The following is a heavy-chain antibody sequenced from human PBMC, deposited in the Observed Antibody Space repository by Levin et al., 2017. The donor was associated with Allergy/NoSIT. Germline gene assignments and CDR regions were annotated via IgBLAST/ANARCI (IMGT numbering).Heavy chain of an antibody. V-gene: IGHV4-34*01. Sequence: SETLSLTCAVYGGSFSGYYWSWIRQPPGKGLEWIGEINHSGSTNYNPSLKSRVTISVDTSKNQFSLKLSSVTAADTAVYYCARGYSSSWYGLVGYWGQGTLVTVSS. CDR2: INHSGST. CDR3: ARGYSSSWYGLVGY. CDR1: GGSFSGYY. J-gene: IGHJ4*02. D-gene: IGHD6-13*01.